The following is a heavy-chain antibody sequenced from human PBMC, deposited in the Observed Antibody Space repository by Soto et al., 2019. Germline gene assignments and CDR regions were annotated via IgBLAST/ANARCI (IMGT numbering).Heavy chain of an antibody. Sequence: AQLLESGGGLVQPGGSLRLSCAASGFTFSNYAMHWVRQAPGKGLEWVSTITSTGGSTYYADSVKGRFTISRDNSKNTLSLHMNSLRVEDTAVYYCAKGGPTIADAFDIWGQGTMVIVSS. CDR3: AKGGPTIADAFDI. D-gene: IGHD1-1*01. J-gene: IGHJ3*02. CDR1: GFTFSNYA. V-gene: IGHV3-23*01. CDR2: ITSTGGST.